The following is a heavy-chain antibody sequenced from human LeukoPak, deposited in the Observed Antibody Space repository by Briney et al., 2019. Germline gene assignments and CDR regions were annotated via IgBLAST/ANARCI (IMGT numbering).Heavy chain of an antibody. D-gene: IGHD1-26*01. CDR3: ARGGVIVGATIHTDFDY. CDR2: INHSGST. V-gene: IGHV4-34*01. J-gene: IGHJ4*02. CDR1: GGSFSGYY. Sequence: PSETLSLTCAVYGGSFSGYYWSWIRQPPGKGLEWIGEINHSGSTNYNPSLKSRVTISVDTSKNQFSLKLSSVTAADTAGYYCARGGVIVGATIHTDFDYWGQGTLVTVSS.